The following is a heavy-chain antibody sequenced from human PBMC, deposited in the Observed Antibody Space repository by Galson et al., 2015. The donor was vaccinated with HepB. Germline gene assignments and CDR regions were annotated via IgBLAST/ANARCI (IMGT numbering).Heavy chain of an antibody. D-gene: IGHD6-13*01. J-gene: IGHJ5*02. CDR2: ISSSSSYK. CDR1: GFTFSSYS. Sequence: SLRLSCAASGFTFSSYSMNWVRQAPGKGLEWVSSISSSSSYKYYADSLKGRFTISRDNAKNSLYLQMNSLRAEDTAVYYCARDSSSSWYPAYWFDPWGQGTLVTVSS. V-gene: IGHV3-21*06. CDR3: ARDSSSSWYPAYWFDP.